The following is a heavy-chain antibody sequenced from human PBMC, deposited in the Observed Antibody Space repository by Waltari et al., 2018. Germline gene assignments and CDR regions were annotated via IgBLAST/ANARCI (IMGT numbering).Heavy chain of an antibody. CDR1: GGSISSYY. D-gene: IGHD3-22*01. CDR2: IYYSGST. J-gene: IGHJ3*02. Sequence: QVQLQESGPGLVKPSEPLSLTCTVSGGSISSYYWSWIRQPPGKGLEWIGYIYYSGSTNYNPSLKSRVTISVDTSKNQFSLKLSSVTAADTAVYYCARRVVVPDDAFDIWGQGTMVTVSS. CDR3: ARRVVVPDDAFDI. V-gene: IGHV4-59*01.